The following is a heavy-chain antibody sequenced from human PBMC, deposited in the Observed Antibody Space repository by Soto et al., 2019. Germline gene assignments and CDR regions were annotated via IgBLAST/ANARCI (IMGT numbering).Heavy chain of an antibody. CDR2: INAYNGET. CDR3: VRRGAPPYYYYGLDV. D-gene: IGHD3-16*01. CDR1: GYTFSNYG. V-gene: IGHV1-18*01. Sequence: QVQLVQSGPEVKKPGASVKVSCKASGYTFSNYGITWVRQAPGQGLEWMGWINAYNGETNYAQKLQGRVTMTTATSTSTAYMELKSLKSDDTAVYYCVRRGAPPYYYYGLDVWGQGTTVTVSS. J-gene: IGHJ6*02.